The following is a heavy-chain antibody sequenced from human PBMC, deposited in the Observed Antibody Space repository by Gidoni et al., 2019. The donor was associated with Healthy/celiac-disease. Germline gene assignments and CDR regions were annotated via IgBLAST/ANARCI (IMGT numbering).Heavy chain of an antibody. Sequence: QVQLQQWGAGLLKPSETLSLTCAVYGGSFSGYYWSWIRQPPEKGLEWLGEINHSGSTNYNPSLKSRVTISVDTSKNQCSLKLSSVTAADTAVYYCARGGELPLFDYWGQGTLVTVSS. CDR3: ARGGELPLFDY. V-gene: IGHV4-34*01. J-gene: IGHJ4*02. D-gene: IGHD1-26*01. CDR1: GGSFSGYY. CDR2: INHSGST.